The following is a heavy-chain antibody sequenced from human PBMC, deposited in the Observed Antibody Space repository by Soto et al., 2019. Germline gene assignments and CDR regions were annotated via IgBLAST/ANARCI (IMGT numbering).Heavy chain of an antibody. CDR1: GFTVKDAW. V-gene: IGHV3-15*06. CDR3: TQLYRDDP. J-gene: IGHJ5*02. CDR2: IRSQKDGGAT. D-gene: IGHD3-10*01. Sequence: EIQLVESGGGVVKPGESLTLSCAASGFTVKDAWMHWVRHAPGKGLEWVGLIRSQKDGGATHYAAPVRDRFTISRDDSRNTLYLRMNSLKIEDTAVYYCTQLYRDDPWGQGTLVTVSS.